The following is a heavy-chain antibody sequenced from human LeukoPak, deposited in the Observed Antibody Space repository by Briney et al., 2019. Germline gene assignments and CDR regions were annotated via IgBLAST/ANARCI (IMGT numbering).Heavy chain of an antibody. CDR3: ARARRGCSSTSCYGGNFDY. CDR1: GFTFSSYA. D-gene: IGHD2-2*01. Sequence: GGSLRLSCAASGFTFSSYAMHWVRRAPGKGLEWVAVISYDGSNKYYADSVKGRFTISRDNSKNTLYLQMNSLRAEDTAVYYCARARRGCSSTSCYGGNFDYWGQGTLVTVPS. V-gene: IGHV3-30-3*01. J-gene: IGHJ4*02. CDR2: ISYDGSNK.